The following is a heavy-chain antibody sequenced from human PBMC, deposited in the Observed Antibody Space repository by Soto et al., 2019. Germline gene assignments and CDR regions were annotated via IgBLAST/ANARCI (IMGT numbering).Heavy chain of an antibody. CDR2: ISGSGGST. Sequence: GSLRLSCAGSGFTLTRSAVSWVRQAPGKGLEWVSAISGSGGSTYYADSVKGRFTISRDNSKNTLYLQMNSLRAEDTAVYYCAKTVSSWYDQYFDYWGQGTMVTV. D-gene: IGHD6-13*01. J-gene: IGHJ4*02. V-gene: IGHV3-23*01. CDR1: GFTLTRSA. CDR3: AKTVSSWYDQYFDY.